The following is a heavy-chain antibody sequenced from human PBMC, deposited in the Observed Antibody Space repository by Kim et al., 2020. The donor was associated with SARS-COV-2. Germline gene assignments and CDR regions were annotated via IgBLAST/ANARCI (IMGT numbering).Heavy chain of an antibody. Sequence: GGSLRLSCAASGFTFSSYSMNWVRQAPGKGLEWVSSISSSSSYIYYADSVKGRFTISRDNAKNSLYLQMNSLRAEDTAVYYCARDGVLWFGELSTFDYWGQGTLVTVSS. V-gene: IGHV3-21*01. CDR1: GFTFSSYS. CDR3: ARDGVLWFGELSTFDY. CDR2: ISSSSSYI. D-gene: IGHD3-10*01. J-gene: IGHJ4*02.